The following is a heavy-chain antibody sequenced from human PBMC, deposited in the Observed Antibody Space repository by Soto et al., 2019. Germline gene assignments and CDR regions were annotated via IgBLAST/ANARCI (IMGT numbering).Heavy chain of an antibody. D-gene: IGHD2-2*01. Sequence: ASVKVSCKASGYTFTSYYMHWVRQAPGQGLEWMGIINPSGGSTSYAQKFQGRVTMTRDTSTSTVYMELSSLRSEDTAVYYCARTCRVVPAANHYYYYGMDVWGQGTTVTVSS. CDR3: ARTCRVVPAANHYYYYGMDV. V-gene: IGHV1-46*01. CDR1: GYTFTSYY. J-gene: IGHJ6*02. CDR2: INPSGGST.